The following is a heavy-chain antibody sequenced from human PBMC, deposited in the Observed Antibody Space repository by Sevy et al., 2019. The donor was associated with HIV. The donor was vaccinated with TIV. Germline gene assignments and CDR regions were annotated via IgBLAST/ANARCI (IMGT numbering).Heavy chain of an antibody. J-gene: IGHJ5*02. D-gene: IGHD2-15*01. Sequence: SETLSLTCAVSGGSISSGGYSWSWIRQPPGKGVEWIGYIYHGGRTYYNPSLKSRVTISVDRSKNQFSLKLSSVTAADTAVYYCARDRGYCSGGSCDNWFDPWGQGTLVTVSS. CDR2: IYHGGRT. CDR1: GGSISSGGYS. CDR3: ARDRGYCSGGSCDNWFDP. V-gene: IGHV4-30-2*01.